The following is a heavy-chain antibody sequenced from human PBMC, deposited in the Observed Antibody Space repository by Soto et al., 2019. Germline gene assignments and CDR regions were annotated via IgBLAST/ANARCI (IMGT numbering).Heavy chain of an antibody. CDR3: AICVDTAMGIRY. Sequence: PSETLSLTCTVSGGSISSGGYYWSWIRQHPGKGLEWIGYIYYSGSTYYNPSLRSRVTISVDTSKNQFSLKLSSVTAADTAVYYCAICVDTAMGIRYWGQGSLVIVSS. CDR1: GGSISSGGYY. D-gene: IGHD5-18*01. V-gene: IGHV4-31*03. CDR2: IYYSGST. J-gene: IGHJ4*02.